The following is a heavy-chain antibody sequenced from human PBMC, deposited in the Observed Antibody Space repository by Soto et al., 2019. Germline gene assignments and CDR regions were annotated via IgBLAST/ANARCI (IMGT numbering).Heavy chain of an antibody. V-gene: IGHV3-11*01. CDR3: VREKYCSGGSCYSDY. J-gene: IGHJ4*02. Sequence: QVQLVESGGGLAKPGGSLRLSCAASGFTFSHYFMTWIRQAPGKGLEWVSHISNSGSTTYYAASVKGRFTISRDNAKDSLSLQMNSLRAEDTAVYYCVREKYCSGGSCYSDYWGQGTLVTVSS. CDR1: GFTFSHYF. CDR2: ISNSGSTT. D-gene: IGHD2-15*01.